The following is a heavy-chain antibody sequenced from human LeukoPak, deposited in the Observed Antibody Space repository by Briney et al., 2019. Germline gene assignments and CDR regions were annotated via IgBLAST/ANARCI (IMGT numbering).Heavy chain of an antibody. Sequence: SETLSLTCTVSGGSISSYYWSWIRQPPGKGLEWIGYIYYSGSTNYNPSLKSRVTISVDTSKNQFSLKLSSVTAADTAVYYCAREGYCSSTSCYLFAFDIWGQGTMVTVSS. CDR3: AREGYCSSTSCYLFAFDI. D-gene: IGHD2-2*01. CDR2: IYYSGST. CDR1: GGSISSYY. V-gene: IGHV4-59*01. J-gene: IGHJ3*02.